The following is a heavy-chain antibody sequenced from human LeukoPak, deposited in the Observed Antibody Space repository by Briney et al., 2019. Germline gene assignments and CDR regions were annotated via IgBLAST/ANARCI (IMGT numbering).Heavy chain of an antibody. CDR2: INPNSGGT. J-gene: IGHJ4*02. D-gene: IGHD3-10*01. CDR3: ARGTLHYYGSGSSLDY. V-gene: IGHV1-2*02. CDR1: GYTFTGYY. Sequence: ASVKLSCKASGYTFTGYYMHWVRQAPGQGLEWMGWINPNSGGTNYAQKFQGRVTMTRDTSISTAYMELSRLRSDDTAVYYCARGTLHYYGSGSSLDYWGQGTLVTVSS.